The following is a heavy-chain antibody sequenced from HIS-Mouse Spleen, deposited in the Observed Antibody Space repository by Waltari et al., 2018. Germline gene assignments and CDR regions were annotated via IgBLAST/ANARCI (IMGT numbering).Heavy chain of an antibody. Sequence: QLQLQESGPGLVKPSETLSLTCTVSGGSIRISSYYWGGIRPPPGKGLEWIGSIYYSGSTYYNPSLKSRVTISVDTSKNQFSLKLSSVTAADTAVYYCAREIPYSSSWYDWYFDLWGRGTLVTV. J-gene: IGHJ2*01. CDR3: AREIPYSSSWYDWYFDL. V-gene: IGHV4-39*07. D-gene: IGHD6-13*01. CDR1: GGSIRISSYY. CDR2: IYYSGST.